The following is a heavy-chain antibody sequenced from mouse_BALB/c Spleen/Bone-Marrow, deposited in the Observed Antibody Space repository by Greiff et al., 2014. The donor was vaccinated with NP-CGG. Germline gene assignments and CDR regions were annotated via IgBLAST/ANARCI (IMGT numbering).Heavy chain of an antibody. D-gene: IGHD2-2*01. J-gene: IGHJ1*01. CDR3: ARSLYGYDWYYDV. CDR1: GYKFNSYV. V-gene: IGHV1-14*01. Sequence: VQLQQSGPELVKPGASAKMYCKDSGYKFNSYVMHWVKQKPGQGLEWIGYINPYNDGTKYNEKFKGRDTLNSDKSSSTAYMERNSLTLEDSAVYDCARSLYGYDWYYDVWGAGTTVTVSS. CDR2: INPYNDGT.